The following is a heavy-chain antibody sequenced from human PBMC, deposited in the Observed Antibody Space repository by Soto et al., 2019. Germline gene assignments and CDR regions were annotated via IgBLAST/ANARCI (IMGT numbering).Heavy chain of an antibody. J-gene: IGHJ4*02. D-gene: IGHD2-15*01. CDR2: IYWDDDK. CDR1: GFSLSTSGVG. V-gene: IGHV2-5*02. CDR3: AHRPSYCSGGSCYSGFDY. Sequence: QITLKESGPTLVKPTQTLTLTCTFSGFSLSTSGVGVGWIRQPPGKALEWLALIYWDDDKRYSPSLKSRLTTTHDTSKNQVVLTMTNMDPVDTATYYCAHRPSYCSGGSCYSGFDYWGQGTLVTVSS.